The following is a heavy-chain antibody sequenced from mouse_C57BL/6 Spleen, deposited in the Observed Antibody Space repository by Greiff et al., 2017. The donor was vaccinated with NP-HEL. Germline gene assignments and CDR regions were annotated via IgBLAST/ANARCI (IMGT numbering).Heavy chain of an antibody. D-gene: IGHD1-1*01. CDR3: ARSYFDGSSYYAMDY. CDR1: GYTFTSYW. CDR2: IHPNSGST. Sequence: QVQLQQPGAELVKPGASVKLSCKASGYTFTSYWMHWVKQRPGQGLEWIGMIHPNSGSTNYNEKFKSKATLTVDKSSSTAYMQLSSLTSEDSAVYYCARSYFDGSSYYAMDYWGQGTSVTVSS. V-gene: IGHV1-64*01. J-gene: IGHJ4*01.